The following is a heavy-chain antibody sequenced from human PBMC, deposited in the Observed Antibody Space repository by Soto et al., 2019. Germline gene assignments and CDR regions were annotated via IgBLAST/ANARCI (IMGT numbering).Heavy chain of an antibody. CDR2: ISSSSTYI. J-gene: IGHJ6*02. Sequence: EVQLVESGGGLVKPGGSLRLSCAASGFTFSTYSMNWVRQAPGKGLEWVSSISSSSTYIYYADSVKGRFTISRDNAKNSLYLQMNSLRAEDTAVYYCARSIKHWRTTGPVGMDVWGQGTTVTVSS. D-gene: IGHD3-10*01. CDR3: ARSIKHWRTTGPVGMDV. CDR1: GFTFSTYS. V-gene: IGHV3-21*01.